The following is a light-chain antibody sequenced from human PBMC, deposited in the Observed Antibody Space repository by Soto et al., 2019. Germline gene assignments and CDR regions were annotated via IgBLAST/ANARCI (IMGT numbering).Light chain of an antibody. V-gene: IGKV1-33*01. J-gene: IGKJ2*01. CDR2: DAS. CDR1: QDISNY. Sequence: DIQMTQSPSSLSASVGDRVTITCQASQDISNYLNWYQQKPGKAPKLLIYDASNLATGVPSRFSGSGSGTDFTFTISSLQPEDIATYYCQPYDNLPPTFGQGTKLEIK. CDR3: QPYDNLPPT.